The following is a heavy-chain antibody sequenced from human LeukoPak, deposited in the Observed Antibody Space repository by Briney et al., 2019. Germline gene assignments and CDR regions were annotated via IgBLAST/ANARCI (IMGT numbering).Heavy chain of an antibody. CDR1: GFTFSTYV. D-gene: IGHD1-1*01. V-gene: IGHV3-23*01. Sequence: GGSLRLSCAASGFTFSTYVMSWVRQAPGKGLERVSAISGSGGSTYYADSVMGRFTISRDNAKNSLYLQMNGLRAEDTAVYYCAREPTGTTAYYYGMDVWGQGTTVTVSS. J-gene: IGHJ6*02. CDR3: AREPTGTTAYYYGMDV. CDR2: ISGSGGST.